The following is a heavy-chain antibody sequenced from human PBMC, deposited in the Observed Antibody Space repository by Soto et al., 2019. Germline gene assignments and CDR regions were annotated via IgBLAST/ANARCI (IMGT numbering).Heavy chain of an antibody. D-gene: IGHD4-17*01. Sequence: ASVKVSCKTSGYIFSDYGINWVRQAPGQGLEWMGWISGYSGNANLAQKFQGRVTMSRDTATRTAYMELRSLRSDDTAVYYCAKRTSGTTWGYSDYRCQATLVTGSA. CDR1: GYIFSDYG. CDR3: AKRTSGTTWGYSDY. CDR2: ISGYSGNA. J-gene: IGHJ4*02. V-gene: IGHV1-18*04.